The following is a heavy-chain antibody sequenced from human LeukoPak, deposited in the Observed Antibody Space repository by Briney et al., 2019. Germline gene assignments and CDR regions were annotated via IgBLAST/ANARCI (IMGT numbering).Heavy chain of an antibody. CDR2: IYSGGDK. V-gene: IGHV3-53*01. J-gene: IGHJ4*02. CDR3: GGYSSLDH. CDR1: GFTFSSYG. D-gene: IGHD3-22*01. Sequence: GGSLRLFCAASGFTFSSYGMHWVRQAPGKGLEWVSLIYSGGDKRYAASVKGRFTISRDNSKNTLYLQMDSLRVEDTAVYYCGGYSSLDHWGQGTLVTVSS.